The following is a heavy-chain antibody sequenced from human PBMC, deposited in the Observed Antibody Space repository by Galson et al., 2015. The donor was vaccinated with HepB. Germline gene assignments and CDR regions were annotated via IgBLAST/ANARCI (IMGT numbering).Heavy chain of an antibody. CDR2: ISHSGDNT. CDR1: GFTFSSYG. Sequence: SLRLSCAVSGFTFSSYGMSWVRQAPGKGLEWVSTISHSGDNTFYIDAVKGRFTISRDNSKNTLFLQMDSLRAEDTAVYFCAKEYYQQIFHYWGQGALVTVSS. V-gene: IGHV3-23*01. J-gene: IGHJ4*02. CDR3: AKEYYQQIFHY. D-gene: IGHD2-2*01.